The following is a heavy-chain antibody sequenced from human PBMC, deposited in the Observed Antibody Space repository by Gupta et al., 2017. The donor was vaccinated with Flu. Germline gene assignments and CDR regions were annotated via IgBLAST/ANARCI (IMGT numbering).Heavy chain of an antibody. J-gene: IGHJ5*02. V-gene: IGHV4-4*07. CDR2: IYTSGST. CDR3: AREEGGYCSGGSCYSGWFDP. Sequence: QVQLQESGPGLVKPSETLSLTCTVSGGSISSYYWSWIRQPAGKGLEWIGRIYTSGSTNYNPSLKSRVTMSVDTSKNQFSLKLSSVTAADTAVYYCAREEGGYCSGGSCYSGWFDPWGQGTRVTVSS. CDR1: GGSISSYY. D-gene: IGHD2-15*01.